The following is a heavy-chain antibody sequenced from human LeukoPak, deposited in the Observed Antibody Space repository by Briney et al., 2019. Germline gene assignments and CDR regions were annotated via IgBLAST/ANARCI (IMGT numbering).Heavy chain of an antibody. CDR2: ISYDGSNK. CDR1: GFTFSSYA. CDR3: ARENQDYVWGSYRSSLDY. D-gene: IGHD3-16*02. V-gene: IGHV3-30-3*01. Sequence: GGSLRLSCAASGFTFSSYAMHWVRQAPGKGLEWVAVISYDGSNKYYADSVKGGFTISRDNSKNTLYLQMNSLRAEDTAVYYCARENQDYVWGSYRSSLDYWGQGTLVTVSS. J-gene: IGHJ4*02.